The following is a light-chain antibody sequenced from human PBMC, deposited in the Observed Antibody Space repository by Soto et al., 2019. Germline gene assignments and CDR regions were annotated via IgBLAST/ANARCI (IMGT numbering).Light chain of an antibody. J-gene: IGKJ1*01. CDR3: KQYDSYPWT. Sequence: DIQMTQSPSTQSAFVGDRVTITCRASQRISSWLAWYQQKPGKAHKFLIYDGYTLESGVQARFSGSGSGTEFTLTIRSLQPDDFGTYFCKQYDSYPWTFGQGTKVDIK. CDR1: QRISSW. V-gene: IGKV1-5*01. CDR2: DGY.